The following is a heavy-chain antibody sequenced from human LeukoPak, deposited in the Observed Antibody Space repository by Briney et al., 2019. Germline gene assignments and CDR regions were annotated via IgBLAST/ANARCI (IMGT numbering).Heavy chain of an antibody. Sequence: GGSLRLSCAASGVTFRSYTMNWVRQAPGKGLEWVSYSSSSSSYIYYADSVKGRFTISRDNAENSPYLQMNSLRAEDTAVYYCARGSEGYCSGGGCYYGMDVWGQGTTVTVSS. CDR3: ARGSEGYCSGGGCYYGMDV. J-gene: IGHJ6*01. CDR2: SSSSSSYI. V-gene: IGHV3-21*01. D-gene: IGHD2-15*01. CDR1: GVTFRSYT.